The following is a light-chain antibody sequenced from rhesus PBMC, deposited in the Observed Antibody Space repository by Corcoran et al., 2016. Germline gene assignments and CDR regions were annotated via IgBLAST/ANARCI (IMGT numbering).Light chain of an antibody. CDR2: AAS. Sequence: EIVLTQSPDTLSLSPGERATLSCRARQSVSSSLAWYQQNPGQAPRLRNYAASSRATGIPDRVSGSGSGTDFTLTISSLEPEDVGVYYCQQYSNWPLTFGGGTKVELK. V-gene: IGKV3-42*02. CDR3: QQYSNWPLT. J-gene: IGKJ4*01. CDR1: QSVSSS.